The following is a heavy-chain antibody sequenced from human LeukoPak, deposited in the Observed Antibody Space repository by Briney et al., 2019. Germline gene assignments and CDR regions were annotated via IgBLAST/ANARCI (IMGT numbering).Heavy chain of an antibody. CDR1: GNTFSSYF. J-gene: IGHJ3*02. Sequence: GASVKVSCKASGNTFSSYFIHWVRQAPGQGLEWMGIISPGGGSTTYAQVLQSRVTMTRDTSTSTVYMELSSLRSEDTAVYYCGRVTFYAFDIWGQGTMVTVSS. CDR2: ISPGGGST. D-gene: IGHD3-3*02. V-gene: IGHV1-46*01. CDR3: GRVTFYAFDI.